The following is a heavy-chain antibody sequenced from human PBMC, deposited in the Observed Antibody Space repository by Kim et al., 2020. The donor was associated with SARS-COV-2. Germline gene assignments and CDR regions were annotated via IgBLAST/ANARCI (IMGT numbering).Heavy chain of an antibody. CDR3: ARNEVSTLGL. J-gene: IGHJ3*01. V-gene: IGHV3-21*01. CDR2: YE. D-gene: IGHD2-21*01. Sequence: YEYKAGTWKGRVTSSRDNAKNSLYLQMNSLRAENTAVYYCARNEVSTLGLWGQGTMVTVSS.